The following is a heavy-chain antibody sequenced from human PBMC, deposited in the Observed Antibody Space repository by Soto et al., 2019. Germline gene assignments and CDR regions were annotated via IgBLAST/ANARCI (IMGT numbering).Heavy chain of an antibody. D-gene: IGHD6-13*01. J-gene: IGHJ4*02. V-gene: IGHV4-34*01. CDR3: ARARTSRAAGTRRSYYFDY. CDR1: GGSFSGYY. CDR2: INHSGST. Sequence: PSETLSLTCAVYGGSFSGYYWSWIRQPPGKGLEWIGEINHSGSTNYNPSLKSRVTISVDTSKNQFSLKLSSVTAADTAVYYCARARTSRAAGTRRSYYFDYWGQGTLVTVSS.